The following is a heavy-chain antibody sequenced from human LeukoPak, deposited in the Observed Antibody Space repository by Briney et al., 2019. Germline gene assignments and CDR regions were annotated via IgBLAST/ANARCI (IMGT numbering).Heavy chain of an antibody. CDR1: GGSISSSSYY. J-gene: IGHJ4*02. Sequence: SETLSLTCTVSGGSISSSSYYWGWIRQPPGKGLEWIGSIYYSGSTYYNPSLKSRVTISVDTSKNQFSLKLSSVTAADTAVYYCARIFSGGDYFDYWGQGTLVTVSS. D-gene: IGHD3-16*01. V-gene: IGHV4-39*07. CDR2: IYYSGST. CDR3: ARIFSGGDYFDY.